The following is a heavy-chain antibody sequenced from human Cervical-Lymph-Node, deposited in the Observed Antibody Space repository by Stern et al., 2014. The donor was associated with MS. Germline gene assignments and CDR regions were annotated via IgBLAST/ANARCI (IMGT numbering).Heavy chain of an antibody. Sequence: QVQLVESGGGVVQPGRSLRLSCAASGFRFRNFDIHWVRQAPGKGLEWVAVIAFDGSYKDYADSVKGRFTVSRDVSENTLYLQMNSLRGEDTAVYYCASQYQVLYFDSWGQGTLVTVSS. CDR1: GFRFRNFD. V-gene: IGHV3-30*03. J-gene: IGHJ4*02. D-gene: IGHD2-2*01. CDR2: IAFDGSYK. CDR3: ASQYQVLYFDS.